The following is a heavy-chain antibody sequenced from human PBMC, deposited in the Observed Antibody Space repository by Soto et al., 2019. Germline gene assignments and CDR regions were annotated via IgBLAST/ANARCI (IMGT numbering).Heavy chain of an antibody. Sequence: SETLSLTCTVSGGSISSNSWGWIRQPPGKGLEWIGYVFNTGTTNYNASLKSRVTISVDTSKNQISLRLSSVTAADTAVYYCAITKIAESWFDSWGQGTLGTV. D-gene: IGHD6-13*01. CDR1: GGSISSNS. J-gene: IGHJ5*01. CDR3: AITKIAESWFDS. V-gene: IGHV4-59*01. CDR2: VFNTGTT.